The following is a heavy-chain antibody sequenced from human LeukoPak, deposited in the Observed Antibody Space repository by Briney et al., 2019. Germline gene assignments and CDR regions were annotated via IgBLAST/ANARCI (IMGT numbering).Heavy chain of an antibody. CDR1: GFTFSSYA. Sequence: GGSLRLSCAASGFTFSSYAMHWVRQAPGKGLEYVSAISSNGGSTYYANSVKGRFTISRDNSQNTLYLQMGSLRAEDMAVYYCARGDTPGWGSYRYTGFFDYWGQGTLVTVSS. J-gene: IGHJ4*02. CDR2: ISSNGGST. D-gene: IGHD3-16*02. V-gene: IGHV3-64*01. CDR3: ARGDTPGWGSYRYTGFFDY.